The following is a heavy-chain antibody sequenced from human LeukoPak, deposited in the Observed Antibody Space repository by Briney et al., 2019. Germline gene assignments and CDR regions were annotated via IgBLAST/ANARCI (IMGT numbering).Heavy chain of an antibody. D-gene: IGHD3-3*01. J-gene: IGHJ4*02. V-gene: IGHV4-59*01. CDR1: GGSISSYY. CDR3: ARSYDFWSGYDFGY. CDR2: IYYSGST. Sequence: SETLSLTCTVSGGSISSYYWSWIRQPPGKGLEWIGYIYYSGSTTYNPSLKSRVTISVDTSKNQLSLKLSSVTAADTAVYFCARSYDFWSGYDFGYWGQGTLVTVSS.